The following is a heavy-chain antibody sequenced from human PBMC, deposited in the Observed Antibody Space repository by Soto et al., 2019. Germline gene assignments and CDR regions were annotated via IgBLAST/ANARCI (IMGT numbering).Heavy chain of an antibody. V-gene: IGHV1-46*01. Sequence: ASVKVSCKASGYTFTSYYMHWVRQAPGQGLEWMGIINPSGGSTSYAQKFQGRVTMTRDTSTSTVYMELSSLRSEDTAVYYCAKDGLGAYSYGSYYFDYWGQGTLVTVSS. CDR3: AKDGLGAYSYGSYYFDY. J-gene: IGHJ4*02. D-gene: IGHD5-18*01. CDR2: INPSGGST. CDR1: GYTFTSYY.